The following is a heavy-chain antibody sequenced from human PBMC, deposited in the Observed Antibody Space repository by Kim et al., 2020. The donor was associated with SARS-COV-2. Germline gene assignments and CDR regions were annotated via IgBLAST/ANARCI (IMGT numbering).Heavy chain of an antibody. CDR1: GGSFSGYY. D-gene: IGHD3-22*01. Sequence: SETLSLTCAVYGGSFSGYYWSWIRQPPGKGLEWIGEINHSGSTNYNPSLKSRVTISVDTSKNQFSLKLSSVTAADTAVYYCARGEREYYYDSSGYYYDENWGQGTLVTVSS. J-gene: IGHJ4*02. CDR2: INHSGST. V-gene: IGHV4-34*01. CDR3: ARGEREYYYDSSGYYYDEN.